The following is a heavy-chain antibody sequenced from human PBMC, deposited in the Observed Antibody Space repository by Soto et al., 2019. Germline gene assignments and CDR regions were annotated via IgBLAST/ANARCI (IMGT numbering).Heavy chain of an antibody. V-gene: IGHV1-18*01. J-gene: IGHJ4*02. CDR1: GYTFTSYG. Sequence: ASVKVSCKASGYTFTSYGISWVRQAPGQGLEWMGWISAYNGNTNYAQKLQGRVTMTTDTSTSTAYMELRSLRSDDTAVYYCARDREGYYDSSGYYYSYIDYWGQGTLVTVSS. D-gene: IGHD3-22*01. CDR2: ISAYNGNT. CDR3: ARDREGYYDSSGYYYSYIDY.